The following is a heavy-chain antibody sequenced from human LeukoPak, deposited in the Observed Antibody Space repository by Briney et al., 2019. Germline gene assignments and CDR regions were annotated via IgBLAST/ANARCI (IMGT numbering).Heavy chain of an antibody. D-gene: IGHD3-10*01. J-gene: IGHJ4*02. Sequence: PGGSLRLSCAASGFTFSSYSMTWVRQAPGKGLEWVSSISSSSSYIYYADSVKGRFTISRDNSKNTLYLQMNSLRAEDTAVYYCARKELLWFGESLSNLFNYWGQGTLVTVSS. V-gene: IGHV3-21*01. CDR3: ARKELLWFGESLSNLFNY. CDR2: ISSSSSYI. CDR1: GFTFSSYS.